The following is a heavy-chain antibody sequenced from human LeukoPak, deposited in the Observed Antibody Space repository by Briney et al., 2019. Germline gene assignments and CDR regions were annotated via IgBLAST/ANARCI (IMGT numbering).Heavy chain of an antibody. CDR3: ARDYSNSNNWFDP. D-gene: IGHD4-11*01. CDR2: IWHDGTIK. V-gene: IGHV3-33*01. J-gene: IGHJ5*02. CDR1: GFTFSDYG. Sequence: PGGSLRLSCAASGFTFSDYGMHWVRQAPGRGLEWVAVIWHDGTIKYYADSVKGRFTISRDSSQNTLYLQMNSLRAEDTAVYYCARDYSNSNNWFDPWGQGTLVTVSS.